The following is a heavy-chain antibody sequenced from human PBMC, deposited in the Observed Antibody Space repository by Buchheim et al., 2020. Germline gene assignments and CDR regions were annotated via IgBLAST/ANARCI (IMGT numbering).Heavy chain of an antibody. Sequence: QVLLQESGPGLVKPSQTLSLTCNVSGGSISTSGYYWTWIRLHPGKGLEWIGYVYYSGATHCNPSLKSRVSMSVDTSKKQFSLNLNSVTAADTAVYYCAREYSSPSGRGNWFDPWGQGTL. CDR1: GGSISTSGYY. D-gene: IGHD6-6*01. CDR2: VYYSGAT. CDR3: AREYSSPSGRGNWFDP. V-gene: IGHV4-31*03. J-gene: IGHJ5*02.